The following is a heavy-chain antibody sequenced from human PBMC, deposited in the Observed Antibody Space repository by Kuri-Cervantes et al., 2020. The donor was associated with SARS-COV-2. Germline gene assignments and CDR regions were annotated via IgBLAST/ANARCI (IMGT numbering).Heavy chain of an antibody. V-gene: IGHV3-7*01. CDR3: ARGLSRKPFNY. Sequence: GESLKISCAASGFTFSSYWMSWVRQAPGKGLGWVANIKQDGSEKYYVDSVKGRFTISRDNAKNSLYLQMNSLRAEDTAVYYCARGLSRKPFNYWGQGTLVTVSS. J-gene: IGHJ4*02. CDR2: IKQDGSEK. CDR1: GFTFSSYW.